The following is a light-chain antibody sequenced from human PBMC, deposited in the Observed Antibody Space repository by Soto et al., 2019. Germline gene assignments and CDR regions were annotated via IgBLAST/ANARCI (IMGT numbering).Light chain of an antibody. CDR1: SGSIASNY. CDR2: EGN. V-gene: IGLV6-57*04. J-gene: IGLJ2*01. CDR3: QYYDSNTVL. Sequence: NFMLTQPHSVSESPGKTVTIACTRSSGSIASNYVQWYQQRPGSVPPTVIYEGNQRPSGVPDRFSGSTDGSSTSASLAFWGLPTEDEADYCCQYYDSNTVLFGGGTKLTVL.